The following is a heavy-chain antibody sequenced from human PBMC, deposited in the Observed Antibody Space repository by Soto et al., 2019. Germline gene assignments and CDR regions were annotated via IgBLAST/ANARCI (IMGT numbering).Heavy chain of an antibody. D-gene: IGHD3-9*01. Sequence: EVPLVESGGGLVKPGGSLRLSCAASGFTFSNAWMSWVRQAPGKGLEWVGRIKGKPDGGTTDYAAPVKGRFTISRDDSKNTLYLQMNSLKTEDTAVYYCTFTILTLGYFDYWGQGTLVTVSS. V-gene: IGHV3-15*01. CDR1: GFTFSNAW. CDR3: TFTILTLGYFDY. J-gene: IGHJ4*02. CDR2: IKGKPDGGTT.